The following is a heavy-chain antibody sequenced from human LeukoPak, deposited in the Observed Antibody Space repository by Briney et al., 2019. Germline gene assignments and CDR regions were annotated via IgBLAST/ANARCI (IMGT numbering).Heavy chain of an antibody. CDR3: ARPPKFYYDGGVLAPPLDY. CDR1: GYTFTSYD. CDR2: MKPNSGNT. D-gene: IGHD3-22*01. Sequence: GASVKVSCKASGYTFTSYDINWVRQATGQGLEWMGWMKPNSGNTGYAQKFQGRVTMTRNTSISTAYMELSSLRSEETAVYYCARPPKFYYDGGVLAPPLDYWGQEPLAPVPS. J-gene: IGHJ4*02. V-gene: IGHV1-8*01.